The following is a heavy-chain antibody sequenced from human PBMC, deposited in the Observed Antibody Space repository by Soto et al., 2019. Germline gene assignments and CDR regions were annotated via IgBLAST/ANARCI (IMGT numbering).Heavy chain of an antibody. J-gene: IGHJ6*02. CDR2: IIPIFGTA. D-gene: IGHD3-16*02. CDR3: ARDEAYDYVWGSYRSGDYYGMDV. Sequence: SVKVSCKASGGTFSSYAISWVRQAPGQGLEWMGGIIPIFGTASYAQKFQGRVTITADESTSTAYMELSSLRSEDTAVYYCARDEAYDYVWGSYRSGDYYGMDVWAQGTTVTVSS. V-gene: IGHV1-69*13. CDR1: GGTFSSYA.